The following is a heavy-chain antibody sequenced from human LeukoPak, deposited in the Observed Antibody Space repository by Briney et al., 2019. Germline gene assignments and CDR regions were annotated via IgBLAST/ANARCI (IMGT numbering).Heavy chain of an antibody. Sequence: PSETLSLTCTVSGGSTSSYYWSWIRQPPGKGLEWIGYIYYSGSTNYNPSLKSRVTISVDTSKNQFSLKLSSVTAADTAVYYCARDHWGIAAAGTTFYYYYYGMDVWGQGTTVTVSS. CDR1: GGSTSSYY. V-gene: IGHV4-59*01. D-gene: IGHD6-13*01. J-gene: IGHJ6*02. CDR2: IYYSGST. CDR3: ARDHWGIAAAGTTFYYYYYGMDV.